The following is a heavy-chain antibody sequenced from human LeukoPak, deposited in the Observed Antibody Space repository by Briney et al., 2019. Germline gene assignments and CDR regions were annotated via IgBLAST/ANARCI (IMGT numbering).Heavy chain of an antibody. V-gene: IGHV4-61*02. J-gene: IGHJ4*02. D-gene: IGHD2-15*01. Sequence: SETLSLTCSVSAGSVTSGSYYWSWIRQPAGKGLEWIGRISTSGSTNYNPSLKSRVTMSLDTSKNQFSLKLNSLTAADTAVYYCARGAALAIDYWGQGALVTVSS. CDR1: AGSVTSGSYY. CDR2: ISTSGST. CDR3: ARGAALAIDY.